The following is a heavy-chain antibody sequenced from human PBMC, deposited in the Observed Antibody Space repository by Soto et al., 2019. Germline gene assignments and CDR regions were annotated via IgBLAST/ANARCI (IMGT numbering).Heavy chain of an antibody. D-gene: IGHD3-22*01. CDR1: GFTFSSYG. CDR2: ISYDGRNK. V-gene: IGHV3-30*18. CDR3: AKEDDSSGYYYF. Sequence: LRLSCAASGFTFSSYGMHWVRQAPGKGLEWVAMISYDGRNKYYADSVKGRFTISRDNSKNTLYLQMNSLRAEDTAVFYCAKEDDSSGYYYFWGQGTLVTVSS. J-gene: IGHJ4*02.